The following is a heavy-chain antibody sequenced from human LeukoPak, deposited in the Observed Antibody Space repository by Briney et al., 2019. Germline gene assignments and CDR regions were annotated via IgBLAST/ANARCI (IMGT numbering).Heavy chain of an antibody. V-gene: IGHV3-21*01. J-gene: IGHJ4*02. CDR1: GFTFNTFN. CDR2: ITSGGDYI. D-gene: IGHD3-9*01. CDR3: ARGHYDVLAASYKWTPDY. Sequence: KTGGSLRLSCAASGFTFNTFNMNWVRQAPGKGLEWVSSITSGGDYIYYADSVKGRFTTSRDNAKNSLSLQLNSLRVEDTAVYYCARGHYDVLAASYKWTPDYWGREPWSPSPQ.